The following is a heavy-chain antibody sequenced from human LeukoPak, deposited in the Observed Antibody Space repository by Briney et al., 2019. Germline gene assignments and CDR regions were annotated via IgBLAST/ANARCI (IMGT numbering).Heavy chain of an antibody. Sequence: GGSLRLSCAASGFTFSSYEVNWVRQAPGKGLEWVANIRQDGSEKYYVASVRGRFTISRDNAKNSLYLQMNSLRGEDTAVYYCARLADYDSSGYSDYWGQGTLVTVSS. CDR3: ARLADYDSSGYSDY. D-gene: IGHD3-22*01. J-gene: IGHJ4*02. CDR2: IRQDGSEK. CDR1: GFTFSSYE. V-gene: IGHV3-7*01.